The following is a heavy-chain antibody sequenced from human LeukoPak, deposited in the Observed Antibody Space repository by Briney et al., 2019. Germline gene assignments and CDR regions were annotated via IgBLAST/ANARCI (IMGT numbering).Heavy chain of an antibody. CDR3: AREIEDIVVVVAARSHAFDI. CDR1: GFTFDDYG. CDR2: INWNGGST. V-gene: IGHV3-20*04. J-gene: IGHJ3*02. Sequence: GGSLRLSCAASGFTFDDYGMSWVRQAPGKGLEWVSGINWNGGSTVYADSVKGRFTISRDNAKNSLYLQMNSLRAEDTALYYCAREIEDIVVVVAARSHAFDIWGQGTMVTVSS. D-gene: IGHD2-15*01.